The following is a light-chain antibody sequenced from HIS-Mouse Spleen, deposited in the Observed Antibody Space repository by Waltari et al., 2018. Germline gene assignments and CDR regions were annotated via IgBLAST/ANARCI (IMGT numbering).Light chain of an antibody. Sequence: SSELTQDPAVSVALGQTVRITCQGDSLRSYYASWYQQKPGQAPVLVIYGKTNRPSGIPDRFSGSSSGNKASLTITGAQAEDEADYYCNSRDSSGNHVVFGGGTKLTVL. CDR2: GKT. V-gene: IGLV3-19*01. CDR3: NSRDSSGNHVV. CDR1: SLRSYY. J-gene: IGLJ2*01.